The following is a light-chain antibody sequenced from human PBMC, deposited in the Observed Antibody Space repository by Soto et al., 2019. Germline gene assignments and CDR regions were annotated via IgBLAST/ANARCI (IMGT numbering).Light chain of an antibody. V-gene: IGKV3D-20*01. J-gene: IGKJ2*01. CDR3: QQNGSSPNT. Sequence: EIVLTQSPATLSLSPGERATLSCGASQSVSSSLLAWYQKKPGLARRLLICDASSRATGIPDRFSGGGSGKDFPLTISRLEPDDFAVYYWQQNGSSPNTFGQGTKLEIK. CDR2: DAS. CDR1: QSVSSSL.